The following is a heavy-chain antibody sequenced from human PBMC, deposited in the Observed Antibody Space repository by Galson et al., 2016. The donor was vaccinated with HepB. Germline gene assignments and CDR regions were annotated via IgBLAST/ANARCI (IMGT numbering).Heavy chain of an antibody. D-gene: IGHD3-16*01. J-gene: IGHJ5*02. CDR3: VRDMGAHRFDP. CDR2: INRDGSIK. V-gene: IGHV3-74*01. Sequence: SLRLSCAASGFTFSGFWMYWVRHAPGKELLWVSRINRDGSIKSYAESVKGRFNISRDNAKNTLYLHMNSLRGDDTAVYYCVRDMGAHRFDPWGQGTLVTVSS. CDR1: GFTFSGFW.